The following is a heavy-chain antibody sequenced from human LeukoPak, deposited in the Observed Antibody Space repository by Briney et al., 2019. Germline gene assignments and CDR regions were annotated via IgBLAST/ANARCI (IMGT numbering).Heavy chain of an antibody. Sequence: SETLSLTCAVSGYSMSSGYYWGWIRQPPGKGLEWIGSIYHSGSTYYNPSLKSRVTISVDTSKNQFSLKLSSVTAADTAVYYCARDPFYYGSGSYQNYYFDYWGQGTLVTVSS. CDR3: ARDPFYYGSGSYQNYYFDY. CDR1: GYSMSSGYY. J-gene: IGHJ4*02. V-gene: IGHV4-38-2*02. D-gene: IGHD3-10*01. CDR2: IYHSGST.